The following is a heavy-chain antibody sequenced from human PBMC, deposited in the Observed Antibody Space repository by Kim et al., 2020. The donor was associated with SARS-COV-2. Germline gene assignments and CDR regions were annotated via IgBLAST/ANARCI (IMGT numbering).Heavy chain of an antibody. CDR3: ARDPEWAALDY. Sequence: GGSLRLSCAASGFTFRGSWMTWVRQAPGKGLEWVANINEAGSDSYHAASVRGRFIISRDNARDLVYLQMNSLRVEDTAIYYCARDPEWAALDYWCQGILV. V-gene: IGHV3-7*01. D-gene: IGHD2-8*01. CDR2: INEAGSDS. CDR1: GFTFRGSW. J-gene: IGHJ4*02.